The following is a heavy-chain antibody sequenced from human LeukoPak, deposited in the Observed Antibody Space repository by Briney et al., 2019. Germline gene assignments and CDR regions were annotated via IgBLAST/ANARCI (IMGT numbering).Heavy chain of an antibody. CDR1: GGSINSGDYY. CDR2: IYYSGST. CDR3: ARLASGSYGPLTPFDY. Sequence: SQTLCLTCTVSGGSINSGDYYWSWIRQPPGKGLEWIGDIYYSGSTNYNPSLKSRVTISVDTSKNQFSLRLNSVTAADTAVYYSARLASGSYGPLTPFDYWGQGPLVTVSS. J-gene: IGHJ4*02. D-gene: IGHD1-26*01. V-gene: IGHV4-61*08.